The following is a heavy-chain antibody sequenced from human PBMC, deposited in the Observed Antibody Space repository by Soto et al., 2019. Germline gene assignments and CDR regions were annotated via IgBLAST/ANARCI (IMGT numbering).Heavy chain of an antibody. D-gene: IGHD3-22*01. Sequence: QVQLVQSGAEVKKPGASVKVSCKASGYTFTSYGISWVRQAPGQGLEWMGWISAYNGNTNYAQKLQGRVTMTTDTSTSTAYMELRSLSSDDTAVYYCAVDSSGYYYLEYFQHWGQGTLVTVSS. CDR3: AVDSSGYYYLEYFQH. CDR2: ISAYNGNT. CDR1: GYTFTSYG. J-gene: IGHJ1*01. V-gene: IGHV1-18*01.